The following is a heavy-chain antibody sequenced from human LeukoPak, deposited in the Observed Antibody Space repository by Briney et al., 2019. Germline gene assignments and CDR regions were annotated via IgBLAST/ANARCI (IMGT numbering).Heavy chain of an antibody. CDR2: IYYSGST. CDR3: ARAGYSSGWGAFDI. Sequence: SETLSLTCTVSGGSISSDYWSWIRQPPGKGLEWVGYIYYSGSTNYNPSLKSRVIISVYTSKNQFSLKLSSVTAADTAVYYCARAGYSSGWGAFDIWGQGTMVTVSS. CDR1: GGSISSDY. D-gene: IGHD6-19*01. V-gene: IGHV4-59*01. J-gene: IGHJ3*02.